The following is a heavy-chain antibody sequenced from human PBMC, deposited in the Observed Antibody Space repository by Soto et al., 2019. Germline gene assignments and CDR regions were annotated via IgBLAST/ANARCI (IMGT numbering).Heavy chain of an antibody. V-gene: IGHV4-59*01. J-gene: IGHJ4*02. CDR3: ARDRSDILTGYFDY. Sequence: QVQLQESGPGLVKPSETLSLTCTVSGGSISSYYWSWIRQPPGKGLEWIGYIYYSGSTNYNPSLKSRVTISVDTSKNQFSLKLSSVTAADPAVYYCARDRSDILTGYFDYWGQGTLVTVSS. D-gene: IGHD3-9*01. CDR2: IYYSGST. CDR1: GGSISSYY.